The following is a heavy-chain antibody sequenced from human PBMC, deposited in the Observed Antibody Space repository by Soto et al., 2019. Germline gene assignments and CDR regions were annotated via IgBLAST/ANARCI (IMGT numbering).Heavy chain of an antibody. D-gene: IGHD3-10*01. CDR1: GCTFSSYS. J-gene: IGHJ6*02. CDR2: IIPIFGTA. CDR3: ARKKPPSNYYGSGSSYYYYYYGMYV. Sequence: ASVKLSCKASGCTFSSYSISWVRQAPGQGLEWMGGIIPIFGTANYAQKFQGRVTITADESTSTAYMELSSLRSEDTAVYYCARKKPPSNYYGSGSSYYYYYYGMYVWGQGTTVTVSS. V-gene: IGHV1-69*13.